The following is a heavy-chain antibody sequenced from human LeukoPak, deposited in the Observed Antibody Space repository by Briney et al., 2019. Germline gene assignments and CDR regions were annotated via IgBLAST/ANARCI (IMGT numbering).Heavy chain of an antibody. CDR2: IIPIFGTA. CDR1: GGTFSSYA. CDR3: ARSGGWELPQDLDY. J-gene: IGHJ4*02. Sequence: ASVKVSCKASGGTFSSYAISWVRQAPGQGLEWMGGIIPIFGTANYAQKFQGRVTNTADESTSTAYMELSSLRSEDTAVYYCARSGGWELPQDLDYWGQGTLVTVSS. V-gene: IGHV1-69*13. D-gene: IGHD1-26*01.